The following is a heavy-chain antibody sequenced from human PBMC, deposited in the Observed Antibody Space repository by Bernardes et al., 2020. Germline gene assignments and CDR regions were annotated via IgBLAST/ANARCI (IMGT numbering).Heavy chain of an antibody. V-gene: IGHV3-11*06. CDR1: GFTFSDYY. CDR2: ISSSSSYT. Sequence: VGSLRLSCAASGFTFSDYYMSWIRQAPGKGLEWVSYISSSSSYTNYADSVKGRFTISRDNAKNSLYLQMNSLRAEDTAVYYCARVWDCSSTSCYTGVVWFDPWGQGTLVTVSS. J-gene: IGHJ5*02. D-gene: IGHD2-2*02. CDR3: ARVWDCSSTSCYTGVVWFDP.